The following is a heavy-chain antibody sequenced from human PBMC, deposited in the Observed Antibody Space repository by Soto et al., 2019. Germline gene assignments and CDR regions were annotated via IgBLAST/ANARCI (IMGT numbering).Heavy chain of an antibody. CDR3: ASTGYWSSNRCYRNNWFDP. CDR1: GGTFSSYA. D-gene: IGHD2-2*01. Sequence: ASVKVSCKASGGTFSSYAISWVRQAPGQGLEWMGGIIPIFGTANYAQKFQGRVTITADESTSTAYMELSSLRSEDTAVYYCASTGYWSSNRCYRNNWFDPWGPVNLVTVSS. CDR2: IIPIFGTA. J-gene: IGHJ5*02. V-gene: IGHV1-69*13.